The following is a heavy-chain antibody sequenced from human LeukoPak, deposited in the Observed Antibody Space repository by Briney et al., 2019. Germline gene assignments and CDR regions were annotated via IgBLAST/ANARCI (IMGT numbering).Heavy chain of an antibody. CDR3: AKGACTSTSCPSDY. Sequence: GGSLRLSCAASGFTFGRYSMSWVRQAPGKGLEWVSGITHGGDSTYYADSVKGRFTISRDKSKNTLYLQMNSLRAEDTAVYYCAKGACTSTSCPSDYWGLGNLVTVSS. J-gene: IGHJ4*02. CDR2: ITHGGDST. D-gene: IGHD2-2*01. V-gene: IGHV3-23*01. CDR1: GFTFGRYS.